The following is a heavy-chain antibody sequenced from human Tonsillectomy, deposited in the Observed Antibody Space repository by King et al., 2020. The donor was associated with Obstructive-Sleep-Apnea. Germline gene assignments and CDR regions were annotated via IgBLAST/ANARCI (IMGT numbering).Heavy chain of an antibody. Sequence: QLVQSGAEVKKPGASVKVSCRASGYTFTTNDINWVRQATGQGLEWMGWMNPNSGNTGYAQKLQGRVTMTRNTSISTAYMELSSLRSEDTAVYYCARSYTSGWYTFFDYWGQGTLVTVSS. V-gene: IGHV1-8*02. J-gene: IGHJ4*02. CDR3: ARSYTSGWYTFFDY. D-gene: IGHD6-19*01. CDR2: MNPNSGNT. CDR1: GYTFTTND.